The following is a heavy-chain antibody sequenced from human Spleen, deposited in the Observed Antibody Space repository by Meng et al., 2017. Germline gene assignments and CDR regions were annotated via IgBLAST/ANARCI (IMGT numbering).Heavy chain of an antibody. J-gene: IGHJ4*02. CDR1: GGTFNSHT. D-gene: IGHD6-13*01. CDR3: ARDEDISAAGKLFGDY. Sequence: ASVKVSCKASGGTFNSHTVIWVRQAPGQGLEWMGRIDPKNGDTHYAQKFQGRVTMTGDTSISTAYMDLSGLRSDDTAMYYYARDEDISAAGKLFGDYWGQGTLVTVSS. CDR2: IDPKNGDT. V-gene: IGHV1-2*06.